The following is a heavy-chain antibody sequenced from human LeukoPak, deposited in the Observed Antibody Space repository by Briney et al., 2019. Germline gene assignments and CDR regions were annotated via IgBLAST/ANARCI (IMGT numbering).Heavy chain of an antibody. Sequence: ASVKVSCKASGYTLTSYDINWVRQATGQGLEWMGWMNPNSGRTGYAQNFQGRITITRNTSISTAYMELSSLRSEDTAVYYCARMPPPLYYYDSSGYSHRPYYFDYWGQGTLVTVSS. CDR1: GYTLTSYD. CDR3: ARMPPPLYYYDSSGYSHRPYYFDY. J-gene: IGHJ4*02. CDR2: MNPNSGRT. V-gene: IGHV1-8*01. D-gene: IGHD3-22*01.